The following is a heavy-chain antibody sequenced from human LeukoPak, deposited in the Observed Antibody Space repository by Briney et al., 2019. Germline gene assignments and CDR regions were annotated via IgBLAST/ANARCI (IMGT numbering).Heavy chain of an antibody. V-gene: IGHV1-24*01. CDR3: ARAGSGSYLFDY. CDR2: FDPEDGET. CDR1: GYTLTELS. D-gene: IGHD3-10*01. J-gene: IGHJ4*02. Sequence: ASVKVSCKVSGYTLTELSMHWVRQAPGKGLEWMGGFDPEDGETIYAQKFQGRVTMTRNTSISTAYMELSSLRSEDTAVYYCARAGSGSYLFDYWGQGILVTVSS.